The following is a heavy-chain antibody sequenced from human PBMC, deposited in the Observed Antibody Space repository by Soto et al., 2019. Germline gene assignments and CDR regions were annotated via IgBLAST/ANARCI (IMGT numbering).Heavy chain of an antibody. CDR2: IYYSGST. J-gene: IGHJ5*02. CDR1: GGSISSSSYY. D-gene: IGHD6-19*01. V-gene: IGHV4-39*02. CDR3: ARDRVVAGPNWFDP. Sequence: SETLSLTCTVSGGSISSSSYYWGWIRQPPGKGLEWIGSIYYSGSTYYNPSLKSRVTISVDTSKNQFSLKLSSVTAADTAVYYCARDRVVAGPNWFDPWGQGTLVTVS.